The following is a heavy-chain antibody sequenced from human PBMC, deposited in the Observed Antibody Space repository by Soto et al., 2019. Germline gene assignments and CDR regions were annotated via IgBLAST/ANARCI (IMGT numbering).Heavy chain of an antibody. CDR3: AREYDFWSNAFDI. CDR1: GFTFSSYG. V-gene: IGHV3-33*01. D-gene: IGHD3-3*01. Sequence: GGSLRLSCAASGFTFSSYGMHWVRQAPGKGLEWVAVIWYDGSNKYYADSVKGRFTISRDNSKNTLYLQMNSLRAEDTAVYYCAREYDFWSNAFDIWGQGIMVSVSS. J-gene: IGHJ3*02. CDR2: IWYDGSNK.